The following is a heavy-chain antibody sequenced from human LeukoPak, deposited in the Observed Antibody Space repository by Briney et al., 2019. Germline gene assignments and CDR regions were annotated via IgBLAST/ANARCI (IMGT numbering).Heavy chain of an antibody. CDR2: TYYRSTRYN. CDR3: ARGMLRLYSGGWYMFDY. V-gene: IGHV6-1*01. J-gene: IGHJ4*02. D-gene: IGHD6-19*01. Sequence: SQTLSLTCAISGDSVSSNSAAWNCIRPSPSRRLELRGRTYYRSTRYNDYAVSLKSRITITVDTSKNQFSLKLSSVTPEDTAVYYCARGMLRLYSGGWYMFDYWGQGTLVTVSS. CDR1: GDSVSSNSAA.